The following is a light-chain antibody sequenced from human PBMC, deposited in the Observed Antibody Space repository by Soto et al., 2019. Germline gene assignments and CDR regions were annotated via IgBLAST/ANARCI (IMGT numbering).Light chain of an antibody. CDR1: QSVGSN. Sequence: EIVLTQSAVTLSVSPGERAIVSCRASQSVGSNLAWYQQKPGQAPRLLIFGASNRATGIPARFSGSGSRTDFTLTISSLEPEDFAVYYCQQRSSWPITFGQGTRLEIK. V-gene: IGKV3-11*01. CDR3: QQRSSWPIT. CDR2: GAS. J-gene: IGKJ5*01.